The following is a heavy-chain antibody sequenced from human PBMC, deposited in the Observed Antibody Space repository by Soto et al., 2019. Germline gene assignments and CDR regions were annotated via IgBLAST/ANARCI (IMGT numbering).Heavy chain of an antibody. J-gene: IGHJ4*02. V-gene: IGHV3-23*01. CDR2: ISGSGGST. Sequence: EVQLLESGGGLVQPGGSLRLSCAASGFTLSSYAMSWVRQAPGKGLEWVSAISGSGGSTYYADSVKGRFTISRDNSKNTLYLQMTGLRAEDTAVYYCAKDGAWVRGVPPDGWGQGTLGTVSS. D-gene: IGHD3-10*01. CDR1: GFTLSSYA. CDR3: AKDGAWVRGVPPDG.